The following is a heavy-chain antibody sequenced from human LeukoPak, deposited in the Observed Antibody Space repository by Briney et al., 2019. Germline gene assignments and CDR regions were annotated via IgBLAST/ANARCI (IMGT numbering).Heavy chain of an antibody. Sequence: PGGSLRLSCAASGFTVSSNYMSWVRQAPGKGLEWVSVIYSGGSTYYADSVKGRFTIPRDNSKNTLYLQMNSLRAEDTAVYYCARDLHGSGSLDYWGQGTLVTVSS. CDR3: ARDLHGSGSLDY. J-gene: IGHJ4*02. CDR1: GFTVSSNY. CDR2: IYSGGST. V-gene: IGHV3-66*02. D-gene: IGHD3-10*01.